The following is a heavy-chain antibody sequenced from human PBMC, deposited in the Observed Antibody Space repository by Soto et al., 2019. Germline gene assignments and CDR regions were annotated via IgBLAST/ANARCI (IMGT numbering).Heavy chain of an antibody. D-gene: IGHD3-3*01. CDR2: ISYDGSNK. V-gene: IGHV3-30-3*01. Sequence: GESLKISCAASGFTFSSYAMHWVRQAPGKGLEWVAFISYDGSNKYYADSVKGRFTISRDNSKNTLYLQMNRLRAEDTAVYYCAIGWRCLEWDPPRPFDYWGQGTLVTVSS. CDR3: AIGWRCLEWDPPRPFDY. CDR1: GFTFSSYA. J-gene: IGHJ4*02.